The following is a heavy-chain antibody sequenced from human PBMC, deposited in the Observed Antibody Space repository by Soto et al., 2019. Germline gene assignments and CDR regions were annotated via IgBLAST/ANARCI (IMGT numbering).Heavy chain of an antibody. D-gene: IGHD6-13*01. CDR1: GFSLSTSGMC. Sequence: SGPTLVNPTQTRTLTCTFSGFSLSTSGMCVSWIRQPPGKALEWLALIDWDDDKYYSTSLKTRLTISKDTSKNQVVLTMTNMDPVDTATYYCARSPTLAAVRYYFDYWGQGTLVTVSS. CDR2: IDWDDDK. V-gene: IGHV2-70*01. J-gene: IGHJ4*02. CDR3: ARSPTLAAVRYYFDY.